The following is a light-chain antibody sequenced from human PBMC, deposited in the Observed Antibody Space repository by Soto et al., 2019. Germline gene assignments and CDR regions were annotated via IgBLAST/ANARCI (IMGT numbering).Light chain of an antibody. CDR3: QQANSFPPT. J-gene: IGKJ5*01. Sequence: DIQMTQSPSSVSASVGDRVTISCRASQTSSSSLAWYQQKPGQAPKLLIYAASKLQIGVPARFRGSGSATDFTLTISSLQPEDFATYYCQQANSFPPTFGQGTRLDIK. V-gene: IGKV1-12*01. CDR1: QTSSSS. CDR2: AAS.